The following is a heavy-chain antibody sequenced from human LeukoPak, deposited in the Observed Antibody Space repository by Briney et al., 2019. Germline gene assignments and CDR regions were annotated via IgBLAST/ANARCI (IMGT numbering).Heavy chain of an antibody. CDR1: GFTFTSSA. D-gene: IGHD2-21*02. J-gene: IGHJ2*01. CDR3: AAATYCGGDCTAGPWYFDL. Sequence: SVKVSCKASGFTFTSSAVQWVRQARGQRLEWIGWIVVGSGNTNYAQKFQERVTITRDMSTSTAYMELSSLRSEDTAVYCCAAATYCGGDCTAGPWYFDLWGRGTLVTVSS. CDR2: IVVGSGNT. V-gene: IGHV1-58*01.